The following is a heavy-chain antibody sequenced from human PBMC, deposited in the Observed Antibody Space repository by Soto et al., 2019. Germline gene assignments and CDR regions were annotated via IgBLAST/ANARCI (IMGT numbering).Heavy chain of an antibody. J-gene: IGHJ6*02. CDR2: MNPNSGNT. D-gene: IGHD4-4*01. Sequence: ASVKVSCKASGYTFTSYDINWVRQATGQGLEWMGWMNPNSGNTGYAQKFQGRVTMTRNTSISTAYMELSSLRSEDTAVYYCARGRWDYSIYYYYGMDVWGQGTTVTVSS. CDR1: GYTFTSYD. V-gene: IGHV1-8*01. CDR3: ARGRWDYSIYYYYGMDV.